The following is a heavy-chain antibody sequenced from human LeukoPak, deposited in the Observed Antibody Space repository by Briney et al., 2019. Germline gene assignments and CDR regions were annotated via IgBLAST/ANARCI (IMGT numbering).Heavy chain of an antibody. CDR1: GFTFDDYA. J-gene: IGHJ4*02. D-gene: IGHD3-22*01. V-gene: IGHV3-9*01. Sequence: PGRSLRLSCAASGFTFDDYAMHWVRQAPGKGLEWVSGISWNSGSIGYADSVKGRFTISRDNAKNSLYLQMNSLRAEDTALYYCAKDGNYYDSSGYFDYWGQGTLVTVSS. CDR2: ISWNSGSI. CDR3: AKDGNYYDSSGYFDY.